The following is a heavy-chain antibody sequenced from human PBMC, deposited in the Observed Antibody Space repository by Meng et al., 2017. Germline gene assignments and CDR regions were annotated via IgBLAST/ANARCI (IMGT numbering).Heavy chain of an antibody. V-gene: IGHV4-39*07. J-gene: IGHJ4*02. CDR1: GFTVSSNY. Sequence: QLVGTGGGLIQPGGSLRLSCAASGFTVSSNYMSWVRQAPGKGLEWIGSIYYSGSTYYNPSLKSRVTISVDTSKNQFSLKLSSVTASDTAVYYCARVLIGGATPNWGQGTLITVSS. CDR2: IYYSGST. CDR3: ARVLIGGATPN. D-gene: IGHD1-26*01.